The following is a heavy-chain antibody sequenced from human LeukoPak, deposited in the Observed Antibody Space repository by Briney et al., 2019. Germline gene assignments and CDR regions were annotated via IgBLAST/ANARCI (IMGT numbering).Heavy chain of an antibody. V-gene: IGHV3-23*01. Sequence: GGSLRLSCAASGFTFSSYAMSWVRQARGKGLEWVSAISGSGGSTYYADSVKGRFTISRDNSKNTLYLQMNSLRAEDTAVYYCAKVSRTYYYGSGSHLDYWGQGTLVTVSS. CDR2: ISGSGGST. CDR1: GFTFSSYA. J-gene: IGHJ4*02. D-gene: IGHD3-10*01. CDR3: AKVSRTYYYGSGSHLDY.